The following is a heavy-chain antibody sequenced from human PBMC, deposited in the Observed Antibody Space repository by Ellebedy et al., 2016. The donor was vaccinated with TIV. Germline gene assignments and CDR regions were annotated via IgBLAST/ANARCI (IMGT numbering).Heavy chain of an antibody. CDR3: ARARDDSSGYYPYYFDY. CDR1: GGSLNSYF. Sequence: MPSETLSLTCTVSGGSLNSYFWSWIRQPPGKGLEWIGYFSYSGDTHYNPSLKSRVTISVDTSKNQFSLKLSPVTAADTAVYYCARARDDSSGYYPYYFDYWGQGTLVTVSS. J-gene: IGHJ4*02. V-gene: IGHV4-59*01. CDR2: FSYSGDT. D-gene: IGHD3-22*01.